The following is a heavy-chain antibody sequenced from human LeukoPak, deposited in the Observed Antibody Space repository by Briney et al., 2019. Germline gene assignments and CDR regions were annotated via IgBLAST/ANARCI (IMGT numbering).Heavy chain of an antibody. CDR1: GGSISSYY. D-gene: IGHD6-19*01. Sequence: SETLSLTCTVSGGSISSYYWSWIRQPPGKGRGWIGYIYYSGSTNYNPSLKSRVTISVDTSTNQFSRKLSSVTAADTAVYYCARMLVAVAGTSWMTFDYWGQGTLVTVSS. J-gene: IGHJ4*02. V-gene: IGHV4-59*12. CDR2: IYYSGST. CDR3: ARMLVAVAGTSWMTFDY.